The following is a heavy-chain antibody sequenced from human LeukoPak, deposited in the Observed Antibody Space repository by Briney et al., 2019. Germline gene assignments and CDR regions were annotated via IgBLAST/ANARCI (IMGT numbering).Heavy chain of an antibody. Sequence: GGSLRLSCAASGFTVSSNYMSWVRQAPGKGLEWVSVIYSGGSTYYADSVKGRFTISRDNSKNTLYLQMNSLRAEDTAVYYCARAIGVTVTTYGYWGQGTLVTVSS. CDR2: IYSGGST. CDR3: ARAIGVTVTTYGY. J-gene: IGHJ4*02. V-gene: IGHV3-53*01. CDR1: GFTVSSNY. D-gene: IGHD4-17*01.